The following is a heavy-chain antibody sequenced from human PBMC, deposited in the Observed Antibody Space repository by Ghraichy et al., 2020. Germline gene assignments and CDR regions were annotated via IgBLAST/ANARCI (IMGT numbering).Heavy chain of an antibody. Sequence: GGSLRLSCAASGFTFSSYAMNWVRQAPGKGLEWVSVISGSGGSTYYADSVKGRFTISRDNSKNTLYLQLNSLRAEDTAVYYCAKNRSVTTVRFDAFDIWGQGTMVTVSS. J-gene: IGHJ3*02. CDR1: GFTFSSYA. D-gene: IGHD4-11*01. V-gene: IGHV3-23*01. CDR3: AKNRSVTTVRFDAFDI. CDR2: ISGSGGST.